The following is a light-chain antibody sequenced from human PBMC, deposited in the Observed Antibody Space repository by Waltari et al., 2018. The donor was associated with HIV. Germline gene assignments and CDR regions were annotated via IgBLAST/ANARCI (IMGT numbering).Light chain of an antibody. J-gene: IGLJ2*01. V-gene: IGLV6-57*01. CDR3: QSYDSSNHVV. CDR1: SGRIASQH. CDR2: EDN. Sequence: FMLTQPHSVSESPGKTVTISCTRSSGRIASQHEQWYQQRPGSSPTTVIYEDNQRPSGVPDRFSGSIDSSSNSASLTISGLKTEDETDYYCQSYDSSNHVVFGGGTKLTVL.